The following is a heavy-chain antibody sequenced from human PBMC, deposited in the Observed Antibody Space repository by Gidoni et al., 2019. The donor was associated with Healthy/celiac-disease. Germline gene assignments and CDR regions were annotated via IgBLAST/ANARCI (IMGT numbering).Heavy chain of an antibody. V-gene: IGHV3-74*01. J-gene: IGHJ4*02. CDR1: GFTFSGYW. D-gene: IGHD3-16*01. Sequence: EVQVVDSGGGLVQPGGSLRLSCAASGFTFSGYWMHWVRQDPEKGLVWVSRIDGDGSITTYADSVKGRFTISRDNAKNTVHLQMNSLRAEDTAVYYCARAWGGLYYFDYWGQGTLVTVSS. CDR3: ARAWGGLYYFDY. CDR2: IDGDGSIT.